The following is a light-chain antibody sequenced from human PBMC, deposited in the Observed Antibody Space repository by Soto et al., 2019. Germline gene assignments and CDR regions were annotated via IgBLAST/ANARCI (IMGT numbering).Light chain of an antibody. CDR2: DAS. CDR3: QQYKSYPLT. V-gene: IGKV1-5*01. CDR1: QSISSW. J-gene: IGKJ4*01. Sequence: DIQMTQSPSTLSASVGDRVTITCRASQSISSWLAWYQRKLGRAPRLLIYDASSLESGVPSRFSGSGYGTEFTLTISSVQPDDFATYYCQQYKSYPLTFGGGTKVDNK.